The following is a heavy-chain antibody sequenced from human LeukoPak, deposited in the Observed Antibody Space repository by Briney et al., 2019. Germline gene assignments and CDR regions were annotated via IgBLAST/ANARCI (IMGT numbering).Heavy chain of an antibody. CDR3: ARDTARTNDAFDI. D-gene: IGHD5-18*01. J-gene: IGHJ3*02. CDR2: INHSGST. V-gene: IGHV4-34*01. Sequence: SETLSLTCTVSDASISNYYWSWIRQPPGKGLEWIGEINHSGSTNYNPSLKSRVTISVDTSKNQFSLKLSSVTAADTAVYYCARDTARTNDAFDIWGQGTMVTVSS. CDR1: DASISNYY.